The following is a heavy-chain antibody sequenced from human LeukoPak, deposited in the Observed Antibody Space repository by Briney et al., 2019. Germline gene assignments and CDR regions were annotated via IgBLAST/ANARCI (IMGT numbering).Heavy chain of an antibody. V-gene: IGHV3-23*01. D-gene: IGHD5-24*01. CDR3: AKASQMATTLFDY. Sequence: GGSLRLSCAASGFTFSSYAMSWVRQAPGKGLEWVSSVNDFGGDAYYADSVRGRFTISRDNSKNTLYLQMNSLRAEDTAVYYCAKASQMATTLFDYWGQGTLVTVSS. J-gene: IGHJ4*02. CDR1: GFTFSSYA. CDR2: VNDFGGDA.